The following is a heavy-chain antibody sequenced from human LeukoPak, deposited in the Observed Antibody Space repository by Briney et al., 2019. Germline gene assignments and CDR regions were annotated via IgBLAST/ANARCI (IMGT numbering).Heavy chain of an antibody. V-gene: IGHV3-21*01. D-gene: IGHD6-19*01. J-gene: IGHJ4*02. CDR1: GFTFSSDS. CDR2: ISSSSSYI. CDR3: ARQTIAVKSEFVPDY. Sequence: GGSLRLSCAASGFTFSSDSMNWVRQAPGKGLEWVSSISSSSSYIYYADSVKGRFTISRDNAKNSLYLQMNSLRAADTAVYYCARQTIAVKSEFVPDYWGQGTLVTVSS.